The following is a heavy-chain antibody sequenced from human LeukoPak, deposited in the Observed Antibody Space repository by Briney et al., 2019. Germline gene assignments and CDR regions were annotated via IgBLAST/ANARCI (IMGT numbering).Heavy chain of an antibody. J-gene: IGHJ3*02. CDR3: ARQGYDILTGYIDAFDI. V-gene: IGHV4-61*05. D-gene: IGHD3-9*01. Sequence: SETLSLTCSVSGGSISTSDHFWAWIRQPPGKGLEWIGYISYSGSTNYNPSLKSRVTISIDTSKNQFSLKLRSVTAADTAIYYCARQGYDILTGYIDAFDIWGQGTMVTVSS. CDR1: GGSISTSDHF. CDR2: ISYSGST.